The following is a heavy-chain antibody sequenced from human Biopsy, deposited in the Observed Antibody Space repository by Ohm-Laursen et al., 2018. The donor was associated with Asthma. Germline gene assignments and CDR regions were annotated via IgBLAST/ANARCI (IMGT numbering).Heavy chain of an antibody. CDR2: ISHRGST. V-gene: IGHV4-34*01. D-gene: IGHD1-20*01. CDR3: ARAAITGIRGWFDP. J-gene: IGHJ5*02. CDR1: GGPFSGYY. Sequence: SDTLSLTCAIYGGPFSGYYWAWFRQPPGKGLEWIGEISHRGSTNYNPSLKSRVTISADTSKNQFHLNLSSVTAADTAVYFCARAAITGIRGWFDPWGQGTQVTVSS.